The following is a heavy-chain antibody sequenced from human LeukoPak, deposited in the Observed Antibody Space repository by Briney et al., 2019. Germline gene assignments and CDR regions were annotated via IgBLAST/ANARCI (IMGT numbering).Heavy chain of an antibody. CDR2: IQEDGSNK. Sequence: PGGPLRLSCAASGFTLSYYWMSWVRQAPGKGLEWVANIQEDGSNKYYVGSVKGRFTISRDNAKNSVYLQMNSLRAEDTAVYYCAREARGTRAAFDIWGQGTVVTVS. D-gene: IGHD1-1*01. J-gene: IGHJ3*02. CDR1: GFTLSYYW. V-gene: IGHV3-7*01. CDR3: AREARGTRAAFDI.